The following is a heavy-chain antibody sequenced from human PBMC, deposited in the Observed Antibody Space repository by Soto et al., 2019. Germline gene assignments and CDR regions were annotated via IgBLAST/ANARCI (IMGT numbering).Heavy chain of an antibody. CDR2: ISAHNGNT. D-gene: IGHD7-27*01. Sequence: QVQLVQSGPEVKKPGASVKVSCKASGYTFTSYGITWVRQAPGQGLEWMGWISAHNGNTNFAQKLQGRVSMTTDTSTSTAYMELRSLRSDDTAVYYCARIRVVGAKWLQLGWFDPWGQGTLVTVFS. CDR3: ARIRVVGAKWLQLGWFDP. V-gene: IGHV1-18*01. J-gene: IGHJ5*02. CDR1: GYTFTSYG.